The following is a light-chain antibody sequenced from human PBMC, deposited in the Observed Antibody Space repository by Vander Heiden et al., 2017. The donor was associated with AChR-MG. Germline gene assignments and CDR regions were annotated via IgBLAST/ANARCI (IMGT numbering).Light chain of an antibody. CDR2: ADS. J-gene: IGLJ3*02. CDR3: QVFDDSSDQWV. CDR1: NIGGKG. Sequence: SYVLTQPPSVSVAPGQTASITCGGDNIGGKGVHWYQQKPGQAPVLLVYADSDRPSGIPERFSGSNSGNTATLTISRVEPGDEADYYCQVFDDSSDQWVFGGGTKVTGL. V-gene: IGLV3-21*02.